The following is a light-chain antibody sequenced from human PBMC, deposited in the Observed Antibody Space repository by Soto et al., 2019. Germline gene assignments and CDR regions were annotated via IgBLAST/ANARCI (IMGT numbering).Light chain of an antibody. V-gene: IGLV2-14*01. Sequence: QSALTQPASVSGSPGQSITISCTGTSSDIGSYNSVSWYQQHPGKAPKLMISEVSNRPSGVSNRFAGSKSGNTASLTISGLQAEDEADYYCCSYTSGSVYVFGNGTQLTVL. CDR3: CSYTSGSVYV. CDR1: SSDIGSYNS. J-gene: IGLJ1*01. CDR2: EVS.